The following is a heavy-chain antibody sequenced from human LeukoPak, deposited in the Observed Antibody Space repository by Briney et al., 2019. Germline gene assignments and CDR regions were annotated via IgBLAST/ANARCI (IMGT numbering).Heavy chain of an antibody. Sequence: GGSLRLSCAASGFTFDDYAMYWVWQAPGKGLEWVSGISWNSGRIGYADSVKGRFTISRDNAKNSLYLQMNSLRVEDTALYYCAKGRQYSSSTELDYWGQGTLVTVSS. CDR3: AKGRQYSSSTELDY. V-gene: IGHV3-9*01. D-gene: IGHD6-6*01. CDR2: ISWNSGRI. J-gene: IGHJ4*02. CDR1: GFTFDDYA.